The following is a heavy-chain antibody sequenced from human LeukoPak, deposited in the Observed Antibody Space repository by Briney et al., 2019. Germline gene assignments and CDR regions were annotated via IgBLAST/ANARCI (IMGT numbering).Heavy chain of an antibody. CDR2: IYYSGST. CDR3: ATRPYGSGSKSLAPMGAFDI. V-gene: IGHV4-39*07. D-gene: IGHD3-10*01. CDR1: GGSISSSSFY. J-gene: IGHJ3*02. Sequence: SETLSLTCTVSGGSISSSSFYWGWIRQPPGKGLEWIGSIYYSGSTYYNPSLKSRVTISVDTSKNQFSLKLSSVTAADTAVYYCATRPYGSGSKSLAPMGAFDIWGQGTMVTVSS.